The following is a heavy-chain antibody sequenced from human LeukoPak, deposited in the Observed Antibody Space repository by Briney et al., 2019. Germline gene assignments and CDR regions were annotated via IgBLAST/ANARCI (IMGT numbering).Heavy chain of an antibody. CDR3: ARVLRDCSGGSCYPSYGMDV. CDR1: GYTFTSYG. J-gene: IGHJ6*02. Sequence: ASVKVSCKASGYTFTSYGISWVRQAPGQGLEWMGWISAYNGNTNYAQKFQGRVTMTADTSTSTAYMEMRSLRSDDTAVYYCARVLRDCSGGSCYPSYGMDVWGQGTTVTVSS. D-gene: IGHD2-15*01. CDR2: ISAYNGNT. V-gene: IGHV1-18*01.